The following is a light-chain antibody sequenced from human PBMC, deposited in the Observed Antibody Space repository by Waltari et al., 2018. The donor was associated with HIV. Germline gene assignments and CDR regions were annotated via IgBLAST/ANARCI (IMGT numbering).Light chain of an antibody. J-gene: IGLJ1*01. CDR2: DVT. CDR1: NSDVGDYKY. Sequence: QSALTQPASVSGSPGQSITISCTETNSDVGDYKYVSWYQQRPGEAPKLIISDVTNRPSGISNRFSGAKSDNTAFLTISGLRPEDEADYYCYSYTSGTTLNYVFGTGTKVTVL. V-gene: IGLV2-14*01. CDR3: YSYTSGTTLNYV.